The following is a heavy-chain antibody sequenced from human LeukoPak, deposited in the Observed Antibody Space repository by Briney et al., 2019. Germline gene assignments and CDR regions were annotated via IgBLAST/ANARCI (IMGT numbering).Heavy chain of an antibody. V-gene: IGHV4-59*01. J-gene: IGHJ6*02. CDR2: IYYSGST. CDR3: ARRNRDTGSGYYYYGMDV. Sequence: SETLSLTCTVSGGSISSYYWSWIRQPPGKGLEWIGYIYYSGSTNYNPSLKSRVTISVGTSKNQFSLKLSSVTAADMAVYYCARRNRDTGSGYYYYGMDVWGQGTTVTVSS. CDR1: GGSISSYY. D-gene: IGHD5-18*01.